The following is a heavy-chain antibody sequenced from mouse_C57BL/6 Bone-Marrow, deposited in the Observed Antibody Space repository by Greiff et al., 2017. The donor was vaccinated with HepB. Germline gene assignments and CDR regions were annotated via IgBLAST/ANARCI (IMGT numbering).Heavy chain of an antibody. CDR3: ARDRGLLRSLALDY. CDR2: ISDGGSYT. J-gene: IGHJ4*01. D-gene: IGHD1-1*01. CDR1: GFTFSSYA. Sequence: EVQGVESGGGLVKPGGSLKLSCAAYGFTFSSYAMSRVRQTPEKRLEWVATISDGGSYTYYPDNVKGRFTISRDNAKNNLYLQMSHLKSEDTAMYYCARDRGLLRSLALDYWGQGTSVTVSS. V-gene: IGHV5-4*01.